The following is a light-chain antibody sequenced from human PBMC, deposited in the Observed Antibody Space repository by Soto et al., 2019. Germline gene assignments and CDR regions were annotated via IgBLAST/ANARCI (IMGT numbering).Light chain of an antibody. CDR3: QQFQTWPRT. V-gene: IGKV3-15*01. Sequence: EIVLTQSPATLSLSPGERATLSCRASQSVSNYLAWYQQKPGQAPRLLIYGASTRATGIPARFSGSGSGTEFTLTISSLQSEDFAVYYCQQFQTWPRTFGQGTKVDIK. J-gene: IGKJ1*01. CDR2: GAS. CDR1: QSVSNY.